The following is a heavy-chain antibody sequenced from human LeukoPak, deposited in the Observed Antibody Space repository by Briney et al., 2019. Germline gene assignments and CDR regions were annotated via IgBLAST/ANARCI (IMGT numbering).Heavy chain of an antibody. CDR2: IYYSGST. J-gene: IGHJ5*02. V-gene: IGHV4-59*12. CDR1: GGSISSYY. D-gene: IGHD6-19*01. CDR3: AREGIAVAGTNWFDP. Sequence: SETLSLTCTVSGGSISSYYWSWIRQPPGKGLEWIGYIYYSGSTNYNPSLKSRVTISVDTSKNQFSLKLSSVTAADTAVYYCAREGIAVAGTNWFDPWGQGTLVTVSS.